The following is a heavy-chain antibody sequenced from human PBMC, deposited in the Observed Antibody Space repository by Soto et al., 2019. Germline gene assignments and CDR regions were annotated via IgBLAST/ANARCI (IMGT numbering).Heavy chain of an antibody. CDR2: ISSSGSTI. J-gene: IGHJ5*02. D-gene: IGHD3-3*01. Sequence: QVQLVESGGGVVQPGRSLRLSCAASGFTFSDYYMSWIRQAPGKGLEWVSYISSSGSTIYYADSVKGRFTISRDNAKNSLYLQMNSLRAEDTAVYYCARDRDFWSGYTNWFDPWGQGTLVTVSS. V-gene: IGHV3-11*01. CDR1: GFTFSDYY. CDR3: ARDRDFWSGYTNWFDP.